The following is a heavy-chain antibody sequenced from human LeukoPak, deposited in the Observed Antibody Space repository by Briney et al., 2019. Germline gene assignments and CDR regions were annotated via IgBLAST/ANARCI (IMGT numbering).Heavy chain of an antibody. CDR3: ARVGQVAVAGNNWFDP. J-gene: IGHJ5*02. D-gene: IGHD6-19*01. Sequence: GASVKVSRKASGYTFTSYGISWVRQAPGQGLEWMGWISAYSGNTNYAQKLQGRVTMTTDTSTSTAYMELRSLRSDDTAVYYCARVGQVAVAGNNWFDPWGQGTLVTVSS. CDR1: GYTFTSYG. V-gene: IGHV1-18*01. CDR2: ISAYSGNT.